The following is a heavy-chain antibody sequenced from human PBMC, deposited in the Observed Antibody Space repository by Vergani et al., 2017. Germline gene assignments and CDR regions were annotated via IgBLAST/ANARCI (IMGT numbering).Heavy chain of an antibody. CDR3: ARGVTMVRGEPYYFDY. CDR2: IYYSGST. J-gene: IGHJ4*02. CDR1: GGSISSSSYY. V-gene: IGHV4-39*01. Sequence: QLQLQESGPGLVKPSETLSLTCTVSGGSISSSSYYWGWIRQPPGKGLEWIGSIYYSGSTYYNPSLKSRVTISVDTSKNQFSLKLSSVTAADTAVYYCARGVTMVRGEPYYFDYWGQGTLVTVSS. D-gene: IGHD3-10*01.